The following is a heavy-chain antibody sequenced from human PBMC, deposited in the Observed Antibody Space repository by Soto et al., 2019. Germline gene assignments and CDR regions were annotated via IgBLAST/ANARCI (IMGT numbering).Heavy chain of an antibody. Sequence: GVSMKISCKGSGYNFTSYLSGWVRQIPGKGLEWMGIIYPGDSDTRYSPSFQGQVTISADKSISTAYLQWSSLKASDTAMYYCARIPYYDFWSGSEPNYYYYGMDVWGQGTTVTVSS. CDR2: IYPGDSDT. V-gene: IGHV5-51*01. CDR3: ARIPYYDFWSGSEPNYYYYGMDV. D-gene: IGHD3-3*01. J-gene: IGHJ6*02. CDR1: GYNFTSYL.